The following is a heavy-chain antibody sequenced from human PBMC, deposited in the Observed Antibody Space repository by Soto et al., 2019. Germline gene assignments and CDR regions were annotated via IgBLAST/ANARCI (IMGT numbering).Heavy chain of an antibody. CDR1: SYW. D-gene: IGHD2-2*01. CDR3: ATSSTIANPSWFDP. Sequence: SYWIGWVRQMPGKGLEWMGIIYPGDSDTRYSPSFQGQVTISADKSISTAYLQWSSLKASDTAMYYCATSSTIANPSWFDPWGQGTLVTVSS. CDR2: IYPGDSDT. V-gene: IGHV5-51*01. J-gene: IGHJ5*02.